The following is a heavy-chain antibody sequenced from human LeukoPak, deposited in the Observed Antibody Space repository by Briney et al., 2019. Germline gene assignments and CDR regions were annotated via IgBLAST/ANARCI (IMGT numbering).Heavy chain of an antibody. D-gene: IGHD6-19*01. CDR2: INPNSGGT. CDR1: GYTFTGYY. Sequence: ASVKVSCKASGYTFTGYYMHWVRQAPGQGLEWMGWINPNSGGTNYAQKFQGRVTMTRDTSISTAYMELSRLRSDDTAVYYCARVLPGIAVAPDYWGQGTLVTVSS. CDR3: ARVLPGIAVAPDY. J-gene: IGHJ4*02. V-gene: IGHV1-2*02.